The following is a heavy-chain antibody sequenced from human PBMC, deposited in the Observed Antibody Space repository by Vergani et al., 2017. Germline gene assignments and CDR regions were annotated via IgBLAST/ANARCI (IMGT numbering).Heavy chain of an antibody. CDR1: GFTFSSYA. Sequence: EVQLLESGGGLVQPGGSLRLSCAASGFTFSSYAMSWVRQAPGKGLEWVSAISGSGGSTNYADSVKGRCTISRDRSKNTLYLQMKSLRAEDTDVYYCANVADSSSSNQKGFDPLGQGTLVTVSS. D-gene: IGHD6-13*01. CDR3: ANVADSSSSNQKGFDP. V-gene: IGHV3-23*01. J-gene: IGHJ5*02. CDR2: ISGSGGST.